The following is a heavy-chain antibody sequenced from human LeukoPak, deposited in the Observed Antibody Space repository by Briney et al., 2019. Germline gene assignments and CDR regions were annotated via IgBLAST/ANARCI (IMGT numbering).Heavy chain of an antibody. Sequence: ASVKVSCKASGYTFTSYGISWVRQAPGQGLEWMGWISAYNGNTNYAQKLQGRVTMTTDTSTSTDYMELRSLRSDDTAVYYCARLVVPAAIGDYWGQGTLVTVSS. CDR3: ARLVVPAAIGDY. CDR1: GYTFTSYG. CDR2: ISAYNGNT. J-gene: IGHJ4*02. V-gene: IGHV1-18*01. D-gene: IGHD2-2*02.